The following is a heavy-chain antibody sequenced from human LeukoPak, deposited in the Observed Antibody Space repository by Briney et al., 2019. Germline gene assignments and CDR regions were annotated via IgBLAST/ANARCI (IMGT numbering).Heavy chain of an antibody. CDR3: AREGAGLGYCSSTSCYHWFDP. D-gene: IGHD2-2*01. V-gene: IGHV1-69*05. CDR1: GGTFSSYA. CDR2: IIPIFGTA. Sequence: ASVKVSCKASGGTFSSYAISWVRQAPGQGLEWMGGIIPIFGTANYAQKFQGRVTITTDESTSTAYMELSSPRSEDTAVYYCAREGAGLGYCSSTSCYHWFDPWGQGTLVTVSS. J-gene: IGHJ5*02.